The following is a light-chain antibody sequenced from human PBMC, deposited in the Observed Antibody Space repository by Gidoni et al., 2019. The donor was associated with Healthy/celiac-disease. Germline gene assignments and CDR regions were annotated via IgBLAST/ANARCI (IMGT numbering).Light chain of an antibody. CDR3: QQSYSTPQT. CDR2: AAS. CDR1: HSISSY. J-gene: IGKJ1*01. Sequence: DIQLTQSPSSLSASVGDRVTITCRASHSISSYLNWYQQKPGKAPKLLIYAASSLQSGVPSRFSGSGSRTDFTLTISSLQPEDFATYYCQQSYSTPQTFGQGTKVEIK. V-gene: IGKV1-39*01.